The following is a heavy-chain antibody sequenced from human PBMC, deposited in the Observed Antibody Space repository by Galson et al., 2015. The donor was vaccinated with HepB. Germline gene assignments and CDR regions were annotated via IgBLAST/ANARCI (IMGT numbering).Heavy chain of an antibody. J-gene: IGHJ5*02. CDR2: ISYDGTGK. V-gene: IGHV3-30-3*01. D-gene: IGHD3-10*01. Sequence: SLRLSCAGSGFTFSTYTIQWVRQAPGKGLEWVAVISYDGTGKYFADSVKGRFTISRDNSKNTLYLQMNSLRPDDTAVYYCARGGAYYRSGNFFPFDPWGQGTLVTVSS. CDR1: GFTFSTYT. CDR3: ARGGAYYRSGNFFPFDP.